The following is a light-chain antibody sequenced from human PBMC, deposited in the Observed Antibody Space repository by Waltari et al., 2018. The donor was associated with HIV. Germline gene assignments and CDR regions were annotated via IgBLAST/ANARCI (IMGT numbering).Light chain of an antibody. J-gene: IGKJ1*01. CDR1: QSVTSY. CDR2: DAS. CDR3: QQRSNWPPWT. Sequence: EMVLTQSPATLSLSPGERATLSCRASQSVTSYLALYQQKPRQAPRLLIYDASNRATGIPARFSGSESGTDFTLSISSLEPEDCAVYYCQQRSNWPPWTFGQGTKVEIK. V-gene: IGKV3-11*01.